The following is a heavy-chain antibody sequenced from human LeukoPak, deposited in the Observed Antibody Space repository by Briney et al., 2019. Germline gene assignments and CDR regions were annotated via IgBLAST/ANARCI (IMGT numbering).Heavy chain of an antibody. Sequence: PGGSLRLSCAASGFTFSSYSMNWVRQAPGKGLEWVSSISSSSSYIYYADSVKGRFTISRGNAKNSLYLQMNSLRAEDTAVYYCARDLDYDILTGYYDYWGQGTLVTVSS. CDR3: ARDLDYDILTGYYDY. CDR1: GFTFSSYS. D-gene: IGHD3-9*01. CDR2: ISSSSSYI. J-gene: IGHJ4*02. V-gene: IGHV3-21*01.